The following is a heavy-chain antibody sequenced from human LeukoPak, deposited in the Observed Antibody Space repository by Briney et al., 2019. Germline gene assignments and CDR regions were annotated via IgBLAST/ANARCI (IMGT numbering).Heavy chain of an antibody. CDR1: GFTFTRYD. Sequence: GGSLRLSCAASGFTFTRYDMHWVRQAPGKGLEWVAVISSDESNKDYANSVKGRFTIARDNSQNTLFVQMNSLRVEDTAVHYCVLGHYGGLFDNWGQGALVTVSS. CDR3: VLGHYGGLFDN. J-gene: IGHJ4*02. V-gene: IGHV3-30-3*01. CDR2: ISSDESNK. D-gene: IGHD4-23*01.